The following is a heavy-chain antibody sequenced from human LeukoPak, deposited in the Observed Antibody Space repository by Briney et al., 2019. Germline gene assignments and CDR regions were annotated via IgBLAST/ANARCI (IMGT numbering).Heavy chain of an antibody. J-gene: IGHJ5*02. V-gene: IGHV4-59*08. CDR3: ARMWRNWFDP. D-gene: IGHD2-21*01. CDR2: IYYTGST. Sequence: PSETLSLTCTVSGGSISSYYWSWIRQPPGKGLEWIGYIYYTGSTNYTPSLKSRVTISVDTSKNQFSLRLSSVTAADTAVYYCARMWRNWFDPWGQGTLVTVSS. CDR1: GGSISSYY.